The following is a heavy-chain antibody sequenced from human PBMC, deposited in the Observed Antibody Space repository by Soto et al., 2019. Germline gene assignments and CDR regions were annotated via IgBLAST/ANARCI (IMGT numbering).Heavy chain of an antibody. CDR3: ARTGIAAADS. D-gene: IGHD6-13*01. V-gene: IGHV4-31*03. CDR1: GGSISSGGYY. Sequence: SETLSLTCTVSGGSISSGGYYWSWIRQHPGKGLEWIGYIYYSGSTYYNPSLKSRVTISIDTSKNQFSLKLTSVTAADTAVYYCARTGIAAADSWGQGTLVTVSS. CDR2: IYYSGST. J-gene: IGHJ4*02.